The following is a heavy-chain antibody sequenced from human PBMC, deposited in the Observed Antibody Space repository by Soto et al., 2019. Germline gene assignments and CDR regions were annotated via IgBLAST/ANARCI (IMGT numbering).Heavy chain of an antibody. D-gene: IGHD6-13*01. J-gene: IGHJ4*02. CDR3: AKRLTAAGPNSEY. V-gene: IGHV3-23*01. CDR2: INGSGSNT. CDR1: GLPFTTSA. Sequence: GRSLRLSCAASGLPFTTSALSWFRQSPGKGLEWMSAINGSGSNTKYAPSVKGQLTISRVNSKNTLYLQMNSLRAEDTAVYYCAKRLTAAGPNSEYWGQGILVTVSS.